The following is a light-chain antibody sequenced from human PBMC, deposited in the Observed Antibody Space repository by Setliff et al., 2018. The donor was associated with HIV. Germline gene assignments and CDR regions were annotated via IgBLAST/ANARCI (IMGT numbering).Light chain of an antibody. Sequence: QPALTQPASVSGSPGQSITISCTGTSSDVGGYNYVSWYQQYPGKAPKLMIYDASNRPSGVSNRFSGSKSGNTASLTISGLQAEDEADYYCCSYSSSSTLYVFGTGTKVTVL. CDR2: DAS. CDR3: CSYSSSSTLYV. J-gene: IGLJ1*01. V-gene: IGLV2-14*03. CDR1: SSDVGGYNY.